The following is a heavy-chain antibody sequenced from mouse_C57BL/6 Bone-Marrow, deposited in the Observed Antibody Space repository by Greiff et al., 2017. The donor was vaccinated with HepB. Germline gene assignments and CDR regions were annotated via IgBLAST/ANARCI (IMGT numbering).Heavy chain of an antibody. J-gene: IGHJ4*01. V-gene: IGHV1-72*01. CDR2: IDPNSGGT. CDR1: GYTFTSYW. CDR3: ARGSYYGSRPGAMDY. D-gene: IGHD1-1*01. Sequence: QVQLQQPGAELVKPGASVKLSCKASGYTFTSYWMHWVKQRPGRGLEWIGRIDPNSGGTKYNEKFKSKATLTVDKPSSTAYMQLSSLTSGDSAVYYCARGSYYGSRPGAMDYWGQGTSVTVSS.